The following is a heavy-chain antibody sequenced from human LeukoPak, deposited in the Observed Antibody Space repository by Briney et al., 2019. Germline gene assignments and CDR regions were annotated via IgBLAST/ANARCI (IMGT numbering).Heavy chain of an antibody. J-gene: IGHJ6*02. V-gene: IGHV3-53*01. CDR3: GRDRLTPNYYYYGMDV. D-gene: IGHD3-9*01. CDR2: IYSGGST. CDR1: GFTFTYVW. Sequence: GGSLRLSCAASGFTFTYVWLNWVRQAPGKGLEWVSVIYSGGSTYYADSVKGRFTISRDNSKNTLYLQMNSLRAEDTAVYYCGRDRLTPNYYYYGMDVWGQGTTVTVSS.